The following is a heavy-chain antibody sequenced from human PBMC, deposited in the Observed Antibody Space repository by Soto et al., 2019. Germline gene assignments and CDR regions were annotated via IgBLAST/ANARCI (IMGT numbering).Heavy chain of an antibody. J-gene: IGHJ4*02. CDR1: GFTFSDFE. CDR3: ARRAGTAPRFDY. Sequence: QVQLVESGGGVVQPGRSLRLSCSASGFTFSDFEMYWVRQAPGKGLDWVSFISYDGSNQYYAGSVKGRFTVSRDNSKNALFVLMNSLRPEDTDVYFCARRAGTAPRFDYWGQGTLVTVSS. D-gene: IGHD2-21*02. CDR2: ISYDGSNQ. V-gene: IGHV3-30-3*01.